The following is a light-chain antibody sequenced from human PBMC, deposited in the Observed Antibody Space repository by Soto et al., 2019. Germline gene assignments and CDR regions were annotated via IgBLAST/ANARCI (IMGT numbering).Light chain of an antibody. CDR3: QVWNSADDHVL. Sequence: SSELTQPPSVSVAPGQTATITCGGTNIGSKRVHWYQQQPGQAPVVVVYDDRGRPSGIPERFSGSNSGHTATLTISRVEAGDEADYYCQVWNSADDHVLFGGGTKVTVL. CDR2: DDR. V-gene: IGLV3-21*02. CDR1: NIGSKR. J-gene: IGLJ2*01.